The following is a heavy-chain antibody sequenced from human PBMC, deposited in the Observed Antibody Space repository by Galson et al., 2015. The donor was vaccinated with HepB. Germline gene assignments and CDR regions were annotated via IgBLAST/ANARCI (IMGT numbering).Heavy chain of an antibody. CDR2: ISAYNGNT. J-gene: IGHJ6*02. D-gene: IGHD2-15*01. CDR3: ARVAGYCSGGSCLYYYYYGMDV. CDR1: GYTFTSYG. Sequence: SVKVSCKASGYTFTSYGISWVRQAPGQGPEWMGWISAYNGNTNYAQKLQGRVTMTTDTSTSTAYMELRSLRSDDTAVYYCARVAGYCSGGSCLYYYYYGMDVWGQGTTVTVSS. V-gene: IGHV1-18*04.